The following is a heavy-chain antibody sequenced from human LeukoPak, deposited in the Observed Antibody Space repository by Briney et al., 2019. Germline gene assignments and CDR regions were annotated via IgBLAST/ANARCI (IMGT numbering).Heavy chain of an antibody. D-gene: IGHD2-15*01. CDR3: ARSGKMGDIVVVVAATPGAFDI. CDR1: GYSFTSYW. CDR2: IYPGDSDT. J-gene: IGHJ3*02. Sequence: GESLQISCQGSGYSFTSYWIGWVRQMPGKGLEWMGIIYPGDSDTRYSPSFQGQVTISADKSISTAYLQWSSLKASDTAMYYCARSGKMGDIVVVVAATPGAFDIWGQGTMVTVSS. V-gene: IGHV5-51*01.